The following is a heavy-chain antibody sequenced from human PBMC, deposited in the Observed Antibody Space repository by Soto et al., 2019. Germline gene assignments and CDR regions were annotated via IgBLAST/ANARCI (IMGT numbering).Heavy chain of an antibody. CDR1: GGSISSSNW. Sequence: SETLSLTCAVSGGSISSSNWWSWVRQPPGKGLEWIGEIYHSGSTNYNPSLKSRVTISVDKSKNQFSLKLSSVTAADTAVYYCARDRVTMVRGELAYYYYGMDVWGQGTTVTVSS. CDR3: ARDRVTMVRGELAYYYYGMDV. V-gene: IGHV4-4*02. D-gene: IGHD3-10*01. J-gene: IGHJ6*02. CDR2: IYHSGST.